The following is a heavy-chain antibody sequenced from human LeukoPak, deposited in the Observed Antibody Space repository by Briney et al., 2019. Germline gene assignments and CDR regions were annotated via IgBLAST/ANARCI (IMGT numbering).Heavy chain of an antibody. Sequence: ASVKVSCKASGNTFTSYAMHWVRRAPGQRLQWMGWINAGNGNTKYSQKFQGRVTITRDTSASTAYMELSSLRSEDTAVYYCASEGAAGTDAFDIWGQGTMVTVSS. J-gene: IGHJ3*02. V-gene: IGHV1-3*01. D-gene: IGHD6-13*01. CDR1: GNTFTSYA. CDR2: INAGNGNT. CDR3: ASEGAAGTDAFDI.